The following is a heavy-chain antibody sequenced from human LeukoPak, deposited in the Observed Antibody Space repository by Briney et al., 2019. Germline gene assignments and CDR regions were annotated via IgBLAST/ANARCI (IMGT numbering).Heavy chain of an antibody. CDR3: ARGAGPDYYYYYMDV. J-gene: IGHJ6*03. V-gene: IGHV3-7*03. D-gene: IGHD1-26*01. CDR2: IKQDGGEK. CDR1: GFTFSSYW. Sequence: GGSLRLSCAASGFTFSSYWMSWVRQAPGKGLEWVANIKQDGGEKNYVDSVKGRFTISRDNAKNSLNLQMNSLRPEDTAVYYCARGAGPDYYYYYMDVWGKGTTVTISS.